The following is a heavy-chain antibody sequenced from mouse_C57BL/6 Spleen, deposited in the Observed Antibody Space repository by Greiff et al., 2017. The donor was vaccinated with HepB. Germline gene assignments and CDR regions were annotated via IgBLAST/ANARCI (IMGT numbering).Heavy chain of an antibody. CDR1: GYAFSSSW. Sequence: VQLQESGPELVKPGASVKISCKASGYAFSSSWMNWVKQRPGKGLEWIGRIYPGDGDTNYNGKFKGKATLTADKSSSTAYMQLSSLTSEDSAVYFCANIYYGYDEEAMDYWGQGTSVTVSS. D-gene: IGHD2-2*01. CDR3: ANIYYGYDEEAMDY. J-gene: IGHJ4*01. V-gene: IGHV1-82*01. CDR2: IYPGDGDT.